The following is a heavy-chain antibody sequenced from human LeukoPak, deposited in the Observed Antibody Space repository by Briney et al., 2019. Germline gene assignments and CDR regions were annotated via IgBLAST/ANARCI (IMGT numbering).Heavy chain of an antibody. CDR3: VRGWGSNVYASAFDV. CDR2: IWHDGSHK. J-gene: IGHJ3*01. Sequence: GGSLRLSCAASGFTFSTYGMHWVRQAPGKGLEWVTVIWHDGSHKDYADSVKGRFTISRDNSKNTLYLQMNDLRAEDTAVYFCVRGWGSNVYASAFDVRGQGTMVTVSS. D-gene: IGHD3-16*01. CDR1: GFTFSTYG. V-gene: IGHV3-33*01.